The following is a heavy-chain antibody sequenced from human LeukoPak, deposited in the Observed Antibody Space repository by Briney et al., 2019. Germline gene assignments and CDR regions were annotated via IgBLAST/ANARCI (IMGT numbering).Heavy chain of an antibody. V-gene: IGHV4-61*02. CDR3: ARVGYSYGHGNWFDP. Sequence: SQTLSLTCTVSGGSISSGSYYWSWIRQPAGKGLEWIGRIYTSGSTNYNPSLNGRVTISVDTSKNQFSLKLSSVTAADTAVYYCARVGYSYGHGNWFDPWGQGTLVTVSS. J-gene: IGHJ5*02. D-gene: IGHD1-26*01. CDR1: GGSISSGSYY. CDR2: IYTSGST.